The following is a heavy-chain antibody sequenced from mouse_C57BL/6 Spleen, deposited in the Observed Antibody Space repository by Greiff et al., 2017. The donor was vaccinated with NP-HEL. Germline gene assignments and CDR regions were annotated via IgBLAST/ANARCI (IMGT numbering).Heavy chain of an antibody. D-gene: IGHD2-1*01. V-gene: IGHV1-52*01. CDR3: ARAYCNYVAY. CDR1: GYTFTSYW. J-gene: IGHJ3*01. Sequence: QVQLQQPGAELVRPGSSVKLSCKASGYTFTSYWMHWVKQRPIQGLEWIGNIDPSDSETHYNQKFKDKATLTVDKSSSTAYMQLSSLTSEDSAVYYCARAYCNYVAYWGKGTLVTVSA. CDR2: IDPSDSET.